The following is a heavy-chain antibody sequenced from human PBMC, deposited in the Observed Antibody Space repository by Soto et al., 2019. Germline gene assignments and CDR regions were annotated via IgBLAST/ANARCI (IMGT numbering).Heavy chain of an antibody. Sequence: DVQLLESGGGLVQWGGPLKLSCVTSGLTFSTYGMTWVRQAPGKGLEWVSYGGSGGSRYYAESVRGRFTISRDNSKNTLSLEMNSLRAEDTATYYCVKFRGRAYPYYYMDVWGKGTTVTVSS. CDR1: GLTFSTYG. V-gene: IGHV3-23*01. J-gene: IGHJ6*03. CDR2: GGSGGSR. D-gene: IGHD3-10*01. CDR3: VKFRGRAYPYYYMDV.